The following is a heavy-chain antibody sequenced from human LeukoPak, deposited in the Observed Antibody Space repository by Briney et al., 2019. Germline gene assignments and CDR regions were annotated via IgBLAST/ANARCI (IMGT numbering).Heavy chain of an antibody. CDR3: ARDRYYYDSSGYYYMDV. CDR1: GGSISSSSYY. V-gene: IGHV4-39*07. D-gene: IGHD3-22*01. Sequence: SETLSLTCTVSGGSISSSSYYWGWIRQPPGKGLEWIGSIYYSGSTYYNPSLKSRVTISVDTSKNQFSLKLSSVTAADTAVYYCARDRYYYDSSGYYYMDVWGKGTTVTVSS. CDR2: IYYSGST. J-gene: IGHJ6*03.